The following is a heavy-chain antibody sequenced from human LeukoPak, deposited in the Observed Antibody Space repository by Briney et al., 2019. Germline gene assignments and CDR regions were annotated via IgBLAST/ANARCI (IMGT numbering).Heavy chain of an antibody. CDR3: AREASGYSSSWYVGAFDI. V-gene: IGHV4-38-2*02. D-gene: IGHD6-13*01. J-gene: IGHJ3*02. CDR1: GYSISSGYY. Sequence: PSETLSLTCTVSGYSISSGYYWGWIRQPPGKGLECIGSIYHSGSTYYNPSLKSRVTMSVDTSKNQFSLKLSSVTAADTAVYYCAREASGYSSSWYVGAFDIWGQGTMVTVSS. CDR2: IYHSGST.